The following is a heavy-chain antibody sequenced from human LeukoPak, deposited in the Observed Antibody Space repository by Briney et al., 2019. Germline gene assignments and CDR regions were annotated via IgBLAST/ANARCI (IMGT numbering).Heavy chain of an antibody. Sequence: SVKVSCKASGGTFSSYTISWVRQAPGQGLEWMGRIIPILGIANYAQKFQGRVTITADKSTSTAYMELSSLRSEDTAVYYCARARGDYDSNGYYYYYYGMDVWGQGTTVTVSS. J-gene: IGHJ6*02. D-gene: IGHD3-22*01. CDR1: GGTFSSYT. CDR3: ARARGDYDSNGYYYYYYGMDV. V-gene: IGHV1-69*02. CDR2: IIPILGIA.